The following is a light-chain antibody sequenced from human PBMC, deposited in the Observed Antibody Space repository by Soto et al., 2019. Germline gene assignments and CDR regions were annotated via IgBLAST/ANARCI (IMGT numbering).Light chain of an antibody. V-gene: IGKV1-39*01. J-gene: IGKJ4*01. CDR1: QGVGSH. Sequence: DIQMTQSPSSVSALIGDRVTITCRASQGVGSHVNLYQQKPGKAPNLLIHGASNLQSGVPSTFSGSGSGTDFTLTISSLQPEDFATYYCQQNYRAPLTFGGGTKVEIK. CDR3: QQNYRAPLT. CDR2: GAS.